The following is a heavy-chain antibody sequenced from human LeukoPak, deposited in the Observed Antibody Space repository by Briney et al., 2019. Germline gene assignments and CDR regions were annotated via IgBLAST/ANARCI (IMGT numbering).Heavy chain of an antibody. V-gene: IGHV3-11*04. Sequence: PGGSLRLSCAASGFTSSDYYMSWIRQAPGKGLEWVSYISSSGSTIYYADSVKGRFTISRDNAKNSLYLQMNSLRAEDTAVYYCATGRVEADYYYYYYMDVWGKGTTVTVSS. CDR3: ATGRVEADYYYYYYMDV. J-gene: IGHJ6*03. CDR1: GFTSSDYY. D-gene: IGHD2-15*01. CDR2: ISSSGSTI.